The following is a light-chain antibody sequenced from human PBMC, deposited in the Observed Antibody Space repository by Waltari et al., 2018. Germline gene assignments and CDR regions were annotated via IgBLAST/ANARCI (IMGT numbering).Light chain of an antibody. CDR2: SAS. Sequence: DVQMTQSPSYLSASVGDTVSISCRVTPGILNFLAWYQQRPGQGPKLPLCSASTLASGAPSRFRGSGSGNDFTLTITSLQPDDVGTFHCLKYNSVPLTFGPGTKLDIK. CDR3: LKYNSVPLT. V-gene: IGKV1-27*01. CDR1: PGILNF. J-gene: IGKJ3*01.